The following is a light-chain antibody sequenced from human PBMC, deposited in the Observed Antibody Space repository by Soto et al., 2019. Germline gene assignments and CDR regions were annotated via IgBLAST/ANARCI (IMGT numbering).Light chain of an antibody. CDR1: QSVSSTS. CDR3: QQYGSSPRT. J-gene: IGKJ1*01. V-gene: IGKV3-20*01. CDR2: GAS. Sequence: EIVLTQSPGTLSLSPGERATLSCRASQSVSSTSLAWYQQKPGQAPRLLIYGASSRATGIPDRFSGSGSGTDFTLTISKLEPEDFAGYYCQQYGSSPRTFGQGTKVEIK.